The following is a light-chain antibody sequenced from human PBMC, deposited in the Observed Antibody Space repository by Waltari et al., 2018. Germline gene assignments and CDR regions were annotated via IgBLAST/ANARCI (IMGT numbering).Light chain of an antibody. CDR3: NSYATANSWV. J-gene: IGLJ3*02. Sequence: WYQQHPGSSPKLILYDVIKRPSGVSARFSGSKSADTASLTILGLQAEDEADYYCNSYATANSWVFGGGTKLTVL. V-gene: IGLV2-14*04. CDR2: DVI.